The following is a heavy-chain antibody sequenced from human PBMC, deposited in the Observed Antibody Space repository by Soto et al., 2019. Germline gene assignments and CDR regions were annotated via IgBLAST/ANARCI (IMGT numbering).Heavy chain of an antibody. J-gene: IGHJ3*02. D-gene: IGHD2-15*01. Sequence: EVQLVESGGGLVQPGGSLRLSCAASGFTFSSYRMHWVRQAPGKGLVWVSRINSDGSSTSYADSVKGRFTISRDNAKNTLYLQMNSLRAEDTAVYYCARTLFPVVVAATAGDDAFDIWGQGTMVTVSS. V-gene: IGHV3-74*01. CDR1: GFTFSSYR. CDR2: INSDGSST. CDR3: ARTLFPVVVAATAGDDAFDI.